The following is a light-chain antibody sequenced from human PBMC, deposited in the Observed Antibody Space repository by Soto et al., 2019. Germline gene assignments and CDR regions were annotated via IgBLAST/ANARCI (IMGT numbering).Light chain of an antibody. CDR2: HTS. CDR1: QSISDT. Sequence: EIRMTQSPATLSVSPGEGATLSCRASQSISDTLAWYQQKPGQAPRLLVYHTSTRATGIPARFSGSGSGTDFTLTISSLEPEDFAVYYCQQRSNWPITFGQGTRLEI. V-gene: IGKV3-11*01. J-gene: IGKJ5*01. CDR3: QQRSNWPIT.